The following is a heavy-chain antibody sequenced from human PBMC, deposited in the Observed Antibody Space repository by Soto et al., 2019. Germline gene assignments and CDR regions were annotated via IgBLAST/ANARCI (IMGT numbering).Heavy chain of an antibody. CDR1: GGSISSGNYY. V-gene: IGHV4-30-4*01. J-gene: IGHJ4*02. CDR2: ISYSGST. CDR3: APMGTPATGLYHFDY. Sequence: QVQLQESGPGLVKPSQTLSLTCTVSGGSISSGNYYWSWIRQPPGKGLEWIGFISYSGSTYYNASLKSRVTLSVDTSKNPVSPNLSFVTAADTAGYYCAPMGTPATGLYHFDYWGQGTLVPVSS. D-gene: IGHD1-7*01.